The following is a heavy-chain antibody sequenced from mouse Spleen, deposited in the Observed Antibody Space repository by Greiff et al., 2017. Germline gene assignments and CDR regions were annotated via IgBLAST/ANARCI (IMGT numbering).Heavy chain of an antibody. V-gene: IGHV5-17*01. Sequence: EVQGVESGGGLVKPGGSLKLSCAASGFTFSDYGMHWVRQAPEKGLEWVAYISSGSSTIYYADTVKGRFTISRDNAKNTLFLQMTSLRSEDTAMYYCARYPFYGSSRYFDVWGAGTTVTVSS. CDR1: GFTFSDYG. J-gene: IGHJ1*01. CDR3: ARYPFYGSSRYFDV. CDR2: ISSGSSTI. D-gene: IGHD1-1*01.